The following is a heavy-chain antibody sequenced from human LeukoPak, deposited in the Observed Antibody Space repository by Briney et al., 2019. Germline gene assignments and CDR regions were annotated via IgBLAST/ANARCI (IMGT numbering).Heavy chain of an antibody. CDR2: FSGGGDS. D-gene: IGHD3-22*01. CDR3: GKAGPGYYDQPPYGMDV. J-gene: IGHJ6*02. Sequence: GGSLRLSCAASGFTSGIYAVSWVRQAPGKGLEWVSAFSGGGDSYYADSVKGRFTISRDNSKKILYLQMNSLRAEDTAVYYCGKAGPGYYDQPPYGMDVWGQGTTVTVSS. V-gene: IGHV3-23*01. CDR1: GFTSGIYA.